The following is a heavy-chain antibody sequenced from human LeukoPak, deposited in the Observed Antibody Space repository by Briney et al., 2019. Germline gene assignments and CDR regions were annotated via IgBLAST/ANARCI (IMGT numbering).Heavy chain of an antibody. CDR3: ARVGTRGFGDYYFDY. V-gene: IGHV4-30-2*01. CDR2: IYHSGST. J-gene: IGHJ4*02. CDR1: GGSISSGGYS. Sequence: SQTLSLTCAVSGGSISSGGYSWSWIRQPPGKGLEWIGYIYHSGSTYYNPSLKSRVTISVDTSKNQFSLKLSSVTAADTAVYYCARVGTRGFGDYYFDYWGQGTLVTVSS. D-gene: IGHD3-10*01.